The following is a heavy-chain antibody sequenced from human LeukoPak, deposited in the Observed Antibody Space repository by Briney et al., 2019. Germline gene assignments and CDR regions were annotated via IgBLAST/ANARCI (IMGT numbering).Heavy chain of an antibody. D-gene: IGHD6-19*01. V-gene: IGHV3-23*01. CDR3: AKEIASSGWSAAGY. J-gene: IGHJ4*02. CDR2: ISGSGGST. CDR1: GFTFSSYA. Sequence: GGSLRLSCAASGFTFSSYAMSWVRQAPGKGVEWVSAISGSGGSTYYADSVKGRFTISRDNSKNTLYLQMNSLRAEDTAVYYCAKEIASSGWSAAGYWGQGTLVTVSS.